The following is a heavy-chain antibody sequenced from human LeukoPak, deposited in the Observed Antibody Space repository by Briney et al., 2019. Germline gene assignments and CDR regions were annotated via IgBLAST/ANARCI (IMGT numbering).Heavy chain of an antibody. CDR3: ARVGPDSTLAYCGGDCYSGFDP. D-gene: IGHD2-21*02. Sequence: PSQTLSLTCTVSGGSISTGGYSWSWIRQHPGKGLEWIGYIYYSGGTYYNPSLKSRVTISVDTSKNQFSLKVSSVTAADAAVYYCARVGPDSTLAYCGGDCYSGFDPWGQGTLVTVSS. CDR2: IYYSGGT. V-gene: IGHV4-31*03. J-gene: IGHJ5*02. CDR1: GGSISTGGYS.